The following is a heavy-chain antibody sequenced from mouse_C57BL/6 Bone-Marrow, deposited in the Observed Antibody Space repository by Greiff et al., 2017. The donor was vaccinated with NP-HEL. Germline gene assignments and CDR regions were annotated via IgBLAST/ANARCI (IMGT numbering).Heavy chain of an antibody. CDR1: GFTFSDAW. CDR3: ARPDGYYYYFDY. Sequence: EVKVVESGGGLVQPGGSMKLSCAASGFTFSDAWMDWVRPSPEKGLEWVAEIRNKANTHATYYAESVKGRFTISRDDSKSSVYLQMNSLTSEDTGIYYCARPDGYYYYFDYWGQGTTLTVSS. D-gene: IGHD2-3*01. J-gene: IGHJ2*01. CDR2: IRNKANTHAT. V-gene: IGHV6-6*01.